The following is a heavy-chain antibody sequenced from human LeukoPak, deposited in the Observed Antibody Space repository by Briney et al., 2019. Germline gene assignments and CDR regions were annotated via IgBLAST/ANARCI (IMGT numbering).Heavy chain of an antibody. D-gene: IGHD5-18*01. J-gene: IGHJ4*02. CDR2: IKSKTDGGTT. CDR1: GFTFSNAW. V-gene: IGHV3-15*07. Sequence: TGGSLRLSCAASGFTFSNAWMNWVRQAPGKGLEWVGRIKSKTDGGTTDYAAPVKGRFTISGDDSKNTLYLQMNSLKTEDTAVYYCTTGRGYSYGSPFFDYWGQGTLVTVSS. CDR3: TTGRGYSYGSPFFDY.